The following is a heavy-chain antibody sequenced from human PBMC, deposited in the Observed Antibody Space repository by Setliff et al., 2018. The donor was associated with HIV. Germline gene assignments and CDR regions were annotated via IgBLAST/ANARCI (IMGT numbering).Heavy chain of an antibody. Sequence: SETLSLTCTVSGDSISRDFYYWNWIRQPAGKGLEWIGHIYTNGRTHYNPSLKSRVTISMDTSKNQFSLKLSSVTAADTAVYYCARRQQLWLLYAFDIWGQGTMVTVSS. J-gene: IGHJ3*02. CDR1: GDSISRDFYY. CDR2: IYTNGRT. CDR3: ARRQQLWLLYAFDI. V-gene: IGHV4-61*09. D-gene: IGHD5-18*01.